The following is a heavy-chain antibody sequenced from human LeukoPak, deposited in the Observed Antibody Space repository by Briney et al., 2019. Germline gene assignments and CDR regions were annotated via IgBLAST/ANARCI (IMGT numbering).Heavy chain of an antibody. D-gene: IGHD6-13*01. J-gene: IGHJ4*02. CDR1: GYSFTSYG. V-gene: IGHV1-18*01. Sequence: ASVKVSCKASGYSFTSYGITWVRQAPGQGLEWMGWISGYNGNTNYAQKLQGRVTMTTDTSTSTAYMELRSLRSDDTAVYYCARRYSSSWYGGSFDYWGQGTLDTVSS. CDR3: ARRYSSSWYGGSFDY. CDR2: ISGYNGNT.